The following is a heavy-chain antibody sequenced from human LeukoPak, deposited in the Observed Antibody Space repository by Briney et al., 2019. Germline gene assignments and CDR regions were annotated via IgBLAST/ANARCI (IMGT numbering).Heavy chain of an antibody. CDR1: GGTFSSYA. CDR2: IIPIFGTA. CDR3: ARGGSPGGYYYYYMDV. V-gene: IGHV1-69*05. J-gene: IGHJ6*03. D-gene: IGHD3-10*01. Sequence: GASVKVSCKASGGTFSSYAISWVRQAPGQGLAWMGGIIPIFGTANYAQKFQGRVTITTDESTSTAYMELSSLRSEDTAVYYCARGGSPGGYYYYYMDVWGKGTTVTVSS.